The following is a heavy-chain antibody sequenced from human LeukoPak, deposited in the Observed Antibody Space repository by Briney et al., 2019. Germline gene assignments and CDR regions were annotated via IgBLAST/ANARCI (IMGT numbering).Heavy chain of an antibody. V-gene: IGHV1-18*01. J-gene: IGHJ3*02. Sequence: ASVKVSCEASGYTFTSYGISWVRQAPGQGLEWMGWISAYNGNTNYAQKLQGRVTTTTDTSTSTAYMELRSLRSDDTAVYYCASPWYCGGDCYSPDAFDIWGQGTMVTVSS. CDR3: ASPWYCGGDCYSPDAFDI. CDR1: GYTFTSYG. D-gene: IGHD2-21*02. CDR2: ISAYNGNT.